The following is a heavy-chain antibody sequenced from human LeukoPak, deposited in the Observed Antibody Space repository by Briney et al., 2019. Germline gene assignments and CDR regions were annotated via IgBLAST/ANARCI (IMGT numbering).Heavy chain of an antibody. CDR2: ISSSSSTI. Sequence: PGGSLRLSCAASGFTFSSYSMNWVRQAPGKGLEWVSYISSSSSTIYYADSVKGRFTISRDNAKNSLYLQMNSLRAEDTAVYYCASISIYSSSWLGPWGQGTLVTVSS. J-gene: IGHJ5*02. V-gene: IGHV3-48*01. CDR3: ASISIYSSSWLGP. D-gene: IGHD6-13*01. CDR1: GFTFSSYS.